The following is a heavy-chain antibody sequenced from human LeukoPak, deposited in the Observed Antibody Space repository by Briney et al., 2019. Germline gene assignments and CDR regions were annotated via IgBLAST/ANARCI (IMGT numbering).Heavy chain of an antibody. CDR2: INPNSGGT. Sequence: GASVKVSCKASGYTFTGYYMHWVRQAPGQGLEWMGWINPNSGGTNYAQKFQGRVTMTRDTSISTAYMELSRLRSDDTAVYYCARGWRKSLGVEDAFDIWGQGTMVTVSS. D-gene: IGHD2-15*01. J-gene: IGHJ3*02. V-gene: IGHV1-2*02. CDR1: GYTFTGYY. CDR3: ARGWRKSLGVEDAFDI.